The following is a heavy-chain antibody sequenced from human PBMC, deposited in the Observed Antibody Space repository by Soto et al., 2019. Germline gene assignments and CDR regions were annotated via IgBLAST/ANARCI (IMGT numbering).Heavy chain of an antibody. D-gene: IGHD1-26*01. CDR3: ARDERAYSGSYLLDY. Sequence: QVQLVQSGAEVKKPGSSVKVSCKASGGTFSSYAISWVRQAPGQGLEWMGGIIPIFGTANYAQKFQGRVTITADESTSPAYKELSSLRSEDTAVYYCARDERAYSGSYLLDYWGQGTLVTVSS. J-gene: IGHJ4*01. V-gene: IGHV1-69*01. CDR1: GGTFSSYA. CDR2: IIPIFGTA.